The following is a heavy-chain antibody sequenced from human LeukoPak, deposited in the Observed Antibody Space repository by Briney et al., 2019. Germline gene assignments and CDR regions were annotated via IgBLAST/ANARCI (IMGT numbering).Heavy chain of an antibody. D-gene: IGHD6-13*01. CDR2: VYYTGST. V-gene: IGHV4-59*01. J-gene: IGHJ5*02. Sequence: SETLSLTCSVSGGSIRSYYWNWIRQPPGKGLEWVGYVYYTGSTNYNPSLESRVTISIDTSKNQFSLKLNSVTAADTAVYYCARSLSTTWNWFDPWGQGTQVTVSS. CDR3: ARSLSTTWNWFDP. CDR1: GGSIRSYY.